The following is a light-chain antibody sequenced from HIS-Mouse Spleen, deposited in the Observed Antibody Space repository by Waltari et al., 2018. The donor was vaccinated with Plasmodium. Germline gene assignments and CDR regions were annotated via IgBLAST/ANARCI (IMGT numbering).Light chain of an antibody. CDR1: QSVSSN. J-gene: IGKJ1*01. Sequence: EIVMTQSPATLSVSPGERATLSCRASQSVSSNLAWYQQKTGQAPSLLIYCASTRATGIPARFSGSGSGTEFTLTISSMQSEDFAVYYCQQYNNWPRGTFGQGTKVEIK. V-gene: IGKV3-15*01. CDR3: QQYNNWPRGT. CDR2: CAS.